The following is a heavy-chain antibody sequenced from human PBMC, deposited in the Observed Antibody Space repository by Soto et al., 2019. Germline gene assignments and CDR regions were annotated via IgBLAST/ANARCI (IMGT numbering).Heavy chain of an antibody. CDR1: GCNCISYG. CDR3: ARDRTQWVYEGAFDI. J-gene: IGHJ3*02. Sequence: PGVPLRLCCAASGCNCISYGMHWVSQAPGKGLEWVAVISYDGSNKYYADSVKGRFTISRDNSKNTLYLQMNSLRAEDTAVYYCARDRTQWVYEGAFDIWGQGTMVTV. D-gene: IGHD1-26*01. CDR2: ISYDGSNK. V-gene: IGHV3-30-3*01.